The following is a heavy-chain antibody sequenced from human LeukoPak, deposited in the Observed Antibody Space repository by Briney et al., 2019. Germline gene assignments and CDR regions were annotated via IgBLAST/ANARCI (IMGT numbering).Heavy chain of an antibody. Sequence: GASVKVSCKASGGTFSSYAISWVRQAPGQGLEWMGRIIPILGIANYAQKFQGRVTITADKSTSTAYTELSSLRSEDTAVYYCARVPRESLSYDSDINYFDYWGQGTLVTVSS. D-gene: IGHD3-16*01. J-gene: IGHJ4*02. CDR3: ARVPRESLSYDSDINYFDY. CDR1: GGTFSSYA. V-gene: IGHV1-69*04. CDR2: IIPILGIA.